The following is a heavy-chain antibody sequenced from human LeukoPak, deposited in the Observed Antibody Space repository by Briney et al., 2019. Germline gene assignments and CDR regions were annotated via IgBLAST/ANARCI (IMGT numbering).Heavy chain of an antibody. CDR1: GGSISSYY. CDR3: ARDMYYYDSSGSRSLAFDI. J-gene: IGHJ3*02. D-gene: IGHD3-22*01. Sequence: SETLSLTCTVSGGSISSYYWSWIRQPPGKGLEWIGYIYYSGSTYYNPSLKSRVTISVDTSKNQFSLKLSSVTAADTAVYYCARDMYYYDSSGSRSLAFDIWGQGTMVTVSS. CDR2: IYYSGST. V-gene: IGHV4-59*12.